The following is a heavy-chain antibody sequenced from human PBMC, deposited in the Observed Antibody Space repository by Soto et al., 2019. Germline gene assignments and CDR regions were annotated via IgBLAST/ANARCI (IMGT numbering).Heavy chain of an antibody. J-gene: IGHJ6*03. CDR1: GHTLPSNSAA. Sequence: PAPTLTWLIPGHTLPSNSAAWNWIRRSPSGGLEWLGRTYYRSRWYNDYAVSVRSRITINPDTSKNQFSLHLNSVTPEDTAVYYCAGTTPLQWYYMDVRRNGTTVTVSS. CDR3: AGTTPLQWYYMDV. V-gene: IGHV6-1*01. CDR2: TYYRSRWYN. D-gene: IGHD1-7*01.